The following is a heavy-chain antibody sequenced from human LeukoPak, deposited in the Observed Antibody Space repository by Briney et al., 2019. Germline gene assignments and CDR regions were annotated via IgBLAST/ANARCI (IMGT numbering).Heavy chain of an antibody. CDR2: IYYSGST. J-gene: IGHJ6*02. CDR1: GGSISSYY. V-gene: IGHV4-59*01. CDR3: ARDRGWLQSPTTANYYYYGMDV. D-gene: IGHD5-24*01. Sequence: SETLSLTCTVSGGSISSYYWSWIRQPPGKGLEWIGYIYYSGSTNYNPSLKSRVTISVDTPKNQFSLKLSSVTAADTAVYYCARDRGWLQSPTTANYYYYGMDVWGQGTTVTVSS.